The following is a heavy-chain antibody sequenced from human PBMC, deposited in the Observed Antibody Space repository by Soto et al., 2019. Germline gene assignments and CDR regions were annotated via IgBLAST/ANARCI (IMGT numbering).Heavy chain of an antibody. CDR2: IYWDDDK. D-gene: IGHD2-2*01. J-gene: IGHJ4*02. CDR1: GFSLSTSGVG. V-gene: IGHV2-5*02. Sequence: SGPTLVNPTQTLTLTCTFSGFSLSTSGVGVAWIRQPPGKALEWLALIYWDDDKRYSPSLKSRLTITKDTSRNQVVLTMTNMDPVDTATYYCAHNKYNQLLNPFDYWGPGTLVTVSS. CDR3: AHNKYNQLLNPFDY.